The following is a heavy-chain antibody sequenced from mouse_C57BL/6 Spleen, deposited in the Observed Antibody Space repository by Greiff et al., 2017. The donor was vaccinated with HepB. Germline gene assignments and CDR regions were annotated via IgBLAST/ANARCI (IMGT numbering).Heavy chain of an antibody. Sequence: QVQLKESGPELVKPGASVKISCKASGYAFSSSWMNWVKQRPGKGLEWIGRIYPGDGDTNYNGKFKGKATLTADKSSSTAYMQLSSLTSEDSAVYFCARRGSYYSNYLDYWGQGTTLTVSS. CDR3: ARRGSYYSNYLDY. J-gene: IGHJ2*01. CDR1: GYAFSSSW. D-gene: IGHD2-5*01. V-gene: IGHV1-82*01. CDR2: IYPGDGDT.